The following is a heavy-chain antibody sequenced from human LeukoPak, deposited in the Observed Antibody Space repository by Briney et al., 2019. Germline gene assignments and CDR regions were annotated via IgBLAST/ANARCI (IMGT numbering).Heavy chain of an antibody. CDR1: GGTFSSYA. CDR3: ATLERWPNPWDFQH. Sequence: ASVKVSCKASGGTFSSYAISWVRQAPGQGLEWMGGIIPIFGTANYAQKFQGRVTITTDESTSTAYMELSSLRSEDTAVYYCATLERWPNPWDFQHWGQGTLVTVSS. D-gene: IGHD5-24*01. J-gene: IGHJ1*01. CDR2: IIPIFGTA. V-gene: IGHV1-69*05.